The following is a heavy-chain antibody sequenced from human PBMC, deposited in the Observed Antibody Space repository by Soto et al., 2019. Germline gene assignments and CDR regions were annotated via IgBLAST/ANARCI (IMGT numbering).Heavy chain of an antibody. Sequence: SVKVSCKASGGTFSSYTISWVRQAPGQGLEWMGSIIPILGIAKYAQKFQGRVTITADKSTSTAYMELSSLRSEDTAVYYCATYPVVVPAANPVYYYYYMDVWGKGTTVTVSS. CDR3: ATYPVVVPAANPVYYYYYMDV. CDR1: GGTFSSYT. J-gene: IGHJ6*03. V-gene: IGHV1-69*02. CDR2: IIPILGIA. D-gene: IGHD2-2*01.